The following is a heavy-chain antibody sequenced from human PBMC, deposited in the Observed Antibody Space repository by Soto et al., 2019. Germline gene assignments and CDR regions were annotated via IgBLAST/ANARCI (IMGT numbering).Heavy chain of an antibody. CDR2: LNHSGST. D-gene: IGHD6-13*01. V-gene: IGHV4-34*01. Sequence: QVQLQQWGAGLLKPSETLSLTCAVSGGSFSGHYWSWIRQPPGKGRELIGELNHSGSTNYNPSLKSRVTISADTSQPPFYLKLSSVAAADTAGYFCARVGALGSSSCFDYWGQGTLVTVSS. J-gene: IGHJ4*02. CDR3: ARVGALGSSSCFDY. CDR1: GGSFSGHY.